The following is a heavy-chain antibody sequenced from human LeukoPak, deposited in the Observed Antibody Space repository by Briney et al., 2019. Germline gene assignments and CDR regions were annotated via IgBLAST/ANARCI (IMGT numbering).Heavy chain of an antibody. CDR2: ISAYNGNT. CDR3: ARDHADFWSGYGMDV. J-gene: IGHJ6*02. Sequence: ASVKVSCKASGYTFTGYYMHWVRQAPGQGLEWMGWISAYNGNTNYAQKLQGRVTMTTDTSTSTAYMELRSLRSDDTAAYYCARDHADFWSGYGMDVWGQGTTVTVSS. V-gene: IGHV1-18*04. D-gene: IGHD3-3*01. CDR1: GYTFTGYY.